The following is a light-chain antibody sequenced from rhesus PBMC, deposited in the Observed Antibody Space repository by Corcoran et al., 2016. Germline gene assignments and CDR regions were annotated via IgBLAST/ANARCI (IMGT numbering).Light chain of an antibody. CDR1: QDISND. CDR3: QHYYYTPYS. Sequence: DIQMTQSPSSLSASVGDRVTITCRASQDISNDLAWYQQKPGETPKVLIYESSTLHRGIPSRFSGSGSGTGFTLTISSLQSEDFATYYCQHYYYTPYSCGQGTKVEIK. CDR2: ESS. J-gene: IGKJ2*01. V-gene: IGKV1-25*01.